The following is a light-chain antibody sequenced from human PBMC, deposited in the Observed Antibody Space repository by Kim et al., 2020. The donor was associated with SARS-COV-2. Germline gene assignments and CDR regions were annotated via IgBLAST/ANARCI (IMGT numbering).Light chain of an antibody. CDR1: ALPKQY. J-gene: IGLJ2*01. V-gene: IGLV3-25*03. Sequence: SYELTQPPLVSVSPGQTARITCSGDALPKQYAYWYQQKPGQAPVLVIYKDSERPSGIPERFSGSSSGTTVTLTISGVQAEDEADYYCQSADSSGTYVVFGGGTQLTVL. CDR2: KDS. CDR3: QSADSSGTYVV.